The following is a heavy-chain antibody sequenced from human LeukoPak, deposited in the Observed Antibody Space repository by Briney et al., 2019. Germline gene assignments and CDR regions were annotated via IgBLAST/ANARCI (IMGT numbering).Heavy chain of an antibody. CDR2: IIPILGIA. Sequence: GSSVKVSCKASGGTFSSYTISWVRQAPGQGLEWMGRIIPILGIANYAQKFQGRVTITADKSTSTAYMELSSLRSEDTAVYYCARDMGYCSSTSCYRIDYYYYYGMDVWGHGTTVTVSS. CDR1: GGTFSSYT. V-gene: IGHV1-69*04. D-gene: IGHD2-2*01. CDR3: ARDMGYCSSTSCYRIDYYYYYGMDV. J-gene: IGHJ6*02.